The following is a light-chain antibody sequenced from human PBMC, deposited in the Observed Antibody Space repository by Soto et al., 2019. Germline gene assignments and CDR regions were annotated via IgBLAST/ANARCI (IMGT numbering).Light chain of an antibody. V-gene: IGLV2-23*01. CDR2: EDS. Sequence: QSVLTQPASVSGSPGQSITISCTGSSSDVGTYNLVSWYQQHPGKAPKLIIYEDSKRPSGVSNRFSGSKSGNTASLTIAGLQAGDEADYYCCSYAGGNTWVFGGGTKLTVL. CDR3: CSYAGGNTWV. J-gene: IGLJ3*02. CDR1: SSDVGTYNL.